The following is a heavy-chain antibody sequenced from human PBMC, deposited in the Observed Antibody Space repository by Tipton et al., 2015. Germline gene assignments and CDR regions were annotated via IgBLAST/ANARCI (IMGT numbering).Heavy chain of an antibody. V-gene: IGHV3-21*01. Sequence: SLRLSCAASGFTFSSYVMAWVRQTPGKGLEWVSSISSSSSYIYYADSVKGRFTISRDNAKNSLYLQMNSLRAEDTAVYYCARTKYCSGGSCKYYGMDVWGQGTTVTVSS. D-gene: IGHD2-15*01. CDR2: ISSSSSYI. J-gene: IGHJ6*02. CDR3: ARTKYCSGGSCKYYGMDV. CDR1: GFTFSSYV.